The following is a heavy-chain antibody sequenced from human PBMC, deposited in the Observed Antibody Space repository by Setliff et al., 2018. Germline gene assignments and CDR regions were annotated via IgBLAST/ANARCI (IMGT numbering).Heavy chain of an antibody. J-gene: IGHJ4*02. Sequence: GGSLRLSCAASGFTFSSLWMSWVRQAPGKGLEWVANINQDGSAKYYVDSVKGRFTISRDNSNNTLYMQMSSLRAEDTAIYSCAKCSSWHGHYPHFNYWGQGTLVTVSS. CDR1: GFTFSSLW. CDR3: AKCSSWHGHYPHFNY. V-gene: IGHV3-7*01. D-gene: IGHD6-13*01. CDR2: INQDGSAK.